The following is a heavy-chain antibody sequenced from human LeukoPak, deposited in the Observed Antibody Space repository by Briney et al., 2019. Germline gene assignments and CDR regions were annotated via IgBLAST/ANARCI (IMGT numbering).Heavy chain of an antibody. D-gene: IGHD7-27*01. Sequence: ASVKVSCKASGYTFTSYAISWVRQAPGQGLEWMGGIIPIFGTANYAQKFQGRVTITADKSTSTAYMELSSLRSEDTAVYYCAREIVNWGRPLDPDDDYYYMDVWGKGTTVTVSS. J-gene: IGHJ6*03. CDR3: AREIVNWGRPLDPDDDYYYMDV. CDR1: GYTFTSYA. CDR2: IIPIFGTA. V-gene: IGHV1-69*06.